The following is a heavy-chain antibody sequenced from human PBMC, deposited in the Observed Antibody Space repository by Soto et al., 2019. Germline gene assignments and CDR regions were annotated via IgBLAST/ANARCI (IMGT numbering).Heavy chain of an antibody. V-gene: IGHV3-23*01. CDR2: ISGSGSST. J-gene: IGHJ4*02. D-gene: IGHD5-12*01. CDR3: AKEGRVANTWALDY. CDR1: GFIFSSYA. Sequence: GGSLRLSCAASGFIFSSYAMSWVRQAPGKGLEWVSAISGSGSSTYYADSVKGRFTMSRDNSKNTLDLQMNSLRADDTAVYYCAKEGRVANTWALDYWGQGTLVTVSS.